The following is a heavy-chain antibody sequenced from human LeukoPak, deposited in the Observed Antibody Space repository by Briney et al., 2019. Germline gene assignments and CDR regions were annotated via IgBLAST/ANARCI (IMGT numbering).Heavy chain of an antibody. Sequence: GGSLRLSCAASGFTFHYYAMVWVRQGPGKGLEWVSAIRGSGGDTYYADSVKGRFTISRDNSKNMLYLQMYSLRDDDTAVYYCGRDPNGDYVGAFSFHRWGQGTLVTVSS. CDR3: GRDPNGDYVGAFSFHR. V-gene: IGHV3-23*01. CDR2: IRGSGGDT. CDR1: GFTFHYYA. J-gene: IGHJ1*01. D-gene: IGHD4-17*01.